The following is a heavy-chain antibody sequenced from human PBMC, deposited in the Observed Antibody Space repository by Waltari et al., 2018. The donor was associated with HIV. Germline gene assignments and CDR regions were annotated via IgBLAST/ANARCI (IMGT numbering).Heavy chain of an antibody. J-gene: IGHJ6*02. Sequence: QVQLVESGGGAVQTGRSLRLPCAASGCTFSSYGMHWVRQAPGKGLEWVLVISYDGSNKYYADSVKGRFTISRDNSKNTLYLQMNSLRAEDTAVYYCAKDRHGVTIYGMDVWGQGTTVTVSS. CDR1: GCTFSSYG. V-gene: IGHV3-30*18. D-gene: IGHD4-17*01. CDR3: AKDRHGVTIYGMDV. CDR2: ISYDGSNK.